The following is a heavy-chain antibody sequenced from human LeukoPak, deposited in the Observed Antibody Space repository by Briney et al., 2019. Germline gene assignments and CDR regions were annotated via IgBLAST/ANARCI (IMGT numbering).Heavy chain of an antibody. CDR1: GGTFSSYA. D-gene: IGHD2-2*01. CDR3: ATEDIVVVPAAPDY. J-gene: IGHJ4*02. CDR2: IIPILGIA. V-gene: IGHV1-69*04. Sequence: GASVKVSCKASGGTFSSYAISWVRQAPGQGLEWMGRIIPILGIANYAQKFQGRVTITADKSTSTAYMELSSLRSDDTAVYYCATEDIVVVPAAPDYWGQGTLVTVSS.